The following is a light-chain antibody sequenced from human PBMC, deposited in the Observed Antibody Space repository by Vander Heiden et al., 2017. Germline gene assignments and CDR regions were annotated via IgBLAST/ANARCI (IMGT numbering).Light chain of an antibody. Sequence: QSVLTQPPSVSAAPGQTITISCTGSSSNIGTIYDVHWYQHLPGAAPKLLIYDNTHRPSGVPDRFSGSKSGTSASLAITGLLADDEADYYCQSYDNILRAWVFGGGTKLTVL. V-gene: IGLV1-40*01. CDR3: QSYDNILRAWV. CDR2: DNT. J-gene: IGLJ2*01. CDR1: SSNIGTIYD.